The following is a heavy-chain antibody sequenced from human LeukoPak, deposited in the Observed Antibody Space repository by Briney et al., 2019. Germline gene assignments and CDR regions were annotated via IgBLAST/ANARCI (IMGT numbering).Heavy chain of an antibody. CDR1: GYTFTGYY. Sequence: ASVKVSCKASGYTFTGYYMHWVRQAPGQGLEWMGWINPNSGGTNYAQKFQGRVTMTRDTSISTAYMELSRLRSDDTAVYYCARDLLLAAAGNNWFDPWGQGTLVTVSS. CDR3: ARDLLLAAAGNNWFDP. CDR2: INPNSGGT. J-gene: IGHJ5*02. V-gene: IGHV1-2*02. D-gene: IGHD6-13*01.